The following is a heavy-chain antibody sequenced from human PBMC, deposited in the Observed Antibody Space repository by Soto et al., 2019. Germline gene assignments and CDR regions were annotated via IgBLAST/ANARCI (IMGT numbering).Heavy chain of an antibody. CDR3: ARGEQWLVFSYNYYGMDV. CDR1: GYTFTGYY. CDR2: INPNSGGT. D-gene: IGHD6-19*01. Sequence: ASVKVSCKASGYTFTGYYMHWVRQAPGQGLEWMGWINPNSGGTNYAQKFQGWVTMTRDTSISTAYMELSRLRSDDTAVYYCARGEQWLVFSYNYYGMDVWGQGTTVTVSS. J-gene: IGHJ6*02. V-gene: IGHV1-2*04.